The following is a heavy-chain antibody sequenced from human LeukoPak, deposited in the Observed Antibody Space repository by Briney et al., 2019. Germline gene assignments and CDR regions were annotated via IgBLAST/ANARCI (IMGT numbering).Heavy chain of an antibody. J-gene: IGHJ4*02. CDR2: IRYDGSNK. CDR3: VKDYDFWSGYYSPTRGYFDY. CDR1: VFTFSSYG. D-gene: IGHD3-3*01. V-gene: IGHV3-30*02. Sequence: PGGSLRLSCAATVFTFSSYGMHWVRPAPAKGLAGVSFIRYDGSNKHYADSVKGRFTSSRDNSKIPLYLQMNSLRAEDTAVYYCVKDYDFWSGYYSPTRGYFDYWGQGTLVTVSS.